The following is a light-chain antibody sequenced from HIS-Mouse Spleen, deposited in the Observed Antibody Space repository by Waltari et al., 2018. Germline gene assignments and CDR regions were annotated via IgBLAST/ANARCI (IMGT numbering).Light chain of an antibody. CDR2: GKN. CDR3: NSRDSSGNRV. CDR1: SLRSYY. V-gene: IGLV3-19*01. J-gene: IGLJ3*02. Sequence: SSELTQDPAVSVALGQTVRITCQGDSLRSYYASWYQQKPGQAPVLVIFGKNNRPSGIPDGFSGCSSGNTAFLTITGAQAEDEADYYCNSRDSSGNRVFGGGTKLTVL.